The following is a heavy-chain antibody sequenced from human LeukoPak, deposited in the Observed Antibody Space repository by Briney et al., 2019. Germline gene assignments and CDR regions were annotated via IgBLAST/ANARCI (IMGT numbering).Heavy chain of an antibody. CDR2: ISGSGGST. V-gene: IGHV3-23*01. Sequence: GGSLRLSCAASGFTFSSYAMSWVRQAPGKGLEWVSAISGSGGSTYYADSVKGRLTISRDNSKNTLYLQMNSLRAEDTAVYYCAKESPPHYYDSSGYYPDYYYYGMDLWGQGTTVTVSS. J-gene: IGHJ6*02. CDR3: AKESPPHYYDSSGYYPDYYYYGMDL. D-gene: IGHD3-22*01. CDR1: GFTFSSYA.